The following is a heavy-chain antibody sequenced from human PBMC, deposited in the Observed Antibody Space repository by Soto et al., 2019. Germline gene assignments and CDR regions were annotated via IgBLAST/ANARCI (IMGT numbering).Heavy chain of an antibody. CDR2: IYYSGST. Sequence: PSETLSLTCTVSGGSISSSSYYWGWIRQPPGKGLEWIGSIYYSGSTYYNPSLKSRVTISVDTSKSQFSLKLSSVTAADTAAYYCASSTMGFWSGYAQTYYYYGMDVWGQGTTVTVSS. V-gene: IGHV4-39*01. J-gene: IGHJ6*02. CDR3: ASSTMGFWSGYAQTYYYYGMDV. CDR1: GGSISSSSYY. D-gene: IGHD3-3*01.